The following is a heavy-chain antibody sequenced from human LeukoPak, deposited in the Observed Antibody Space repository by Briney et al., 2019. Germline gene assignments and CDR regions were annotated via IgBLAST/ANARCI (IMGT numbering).Heavy chain of an antibody. CDR1: GGSISSYY. Sequence: SETLSLTCTVSGGSISSYYWSWIRQPAGKGLEWIGRIYTSGSTNYNPSLKSRVTISVDKSKNHFSLKLTSVTAADTAMYYCARGGVTVTTSNWFDPWGQGTLVTVSS. D-gene: IGHD4-11*01. CDR2: IYTSGST. V-gene: IGHV4-4*07. J-gene: IGHJ5*02. CDR3: ARGGVTVTTSNWFDP.